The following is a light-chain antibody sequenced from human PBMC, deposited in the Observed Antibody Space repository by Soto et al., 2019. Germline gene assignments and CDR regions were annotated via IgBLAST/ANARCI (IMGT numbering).Light chain of an antibody. V-gene: IGKV1-39*01. CDR2: AAS. CDR3: QQSYTTPYT. Sequence: DIQMTQSPSSLSASVGDRVTIICRASHSISTYITWYQQKPGKAPKLLIYAASSLQSGVPSRFSGSISGTDFTLTISYLQPEDFATYYCQQSYTTPYTFGQGTKLEIK. J-gene: IGKJ2*01. CDR1: HSISTY.